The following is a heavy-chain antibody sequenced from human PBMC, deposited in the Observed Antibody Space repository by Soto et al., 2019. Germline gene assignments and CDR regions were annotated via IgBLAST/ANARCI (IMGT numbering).Heavy chain of an antibody. V-gene: IGHV4-4*07. CDR3: ARESGDNCDYEAY. Sequence: QVQLQESGPGLVKPLETLSLTCTVSGGSISSYHWSWIRQSAGKGLEWIGRIYTSGNTPYNPSLKRRVNVSIDTSKNQFFLTVNSVTAADSAVYYCARESGDNCDYEAYWGQGTPVTDSS. D-gene: IGHD4-17*01. J-gene: IGHJ4*02. CDR1: GGSISSYH. CDR2: IYTSGNT.